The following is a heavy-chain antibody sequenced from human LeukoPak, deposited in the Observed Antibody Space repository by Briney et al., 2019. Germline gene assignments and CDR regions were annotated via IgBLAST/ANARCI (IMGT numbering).Heavy chain of an antibody. Sequence: PSETLSLTCTVSGGSISSGGYYWSWIRQHPGKGLEWIGYIYYSGSTYYNPSLKSRVTISVDTSKNQFSLKLSSVTAADTAVYYCARLITMIVVVIRKHWYFDLWGRGTLVTVSS. CDR2: IYYSGST. V-gene: IGHV4-31*03. J-gene: IGHJ2*01. CDR1: GGSISSGGYY. CDR3: ARLITMIVVVIRKHWYFDL. D-gene: IGHD3-22*01.